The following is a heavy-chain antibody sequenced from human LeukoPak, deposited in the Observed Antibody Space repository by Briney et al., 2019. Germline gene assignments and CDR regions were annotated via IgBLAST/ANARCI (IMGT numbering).Heavy chain of an antibody. D-gene: IGHD3-22*01. CDR1: GFTFSSYG. V-gene: IGHV3-30*02. CDR3: YYDSSGYYHFDY. CDR2: IRYDGSNK. Sequence: GSLRLSCAASGFTFSSYGMHWVRQAPGKGLEWVAFIRYDGSNKYYADSVKGRFTISRDNSKNTLYLQMNSLRAEDTAVYYCYYDSSGYYHFDYWGQGTLVTVSS. J-gene: IGHJ4*02.